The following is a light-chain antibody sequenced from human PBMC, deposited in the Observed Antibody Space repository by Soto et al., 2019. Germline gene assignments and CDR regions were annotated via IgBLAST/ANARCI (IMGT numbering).Light chain of an antibody. CDR3: SSYTSSSTLYV. CDR2: EVS. Sequence: QAALTQPASVSGSPGQSITISCTGTSSDVGDYNYVSWYQQHPGKAPKLIIYEVSNRPSGVSNRFSGSKSGDTASLTISGLHAEDEADYYCSSYTSSSTLYVFGTGTKLTVL. J-gene: IGLJ1*01. CDR1: SSDVGDYNY. V-gene: IGLV2-14*01.